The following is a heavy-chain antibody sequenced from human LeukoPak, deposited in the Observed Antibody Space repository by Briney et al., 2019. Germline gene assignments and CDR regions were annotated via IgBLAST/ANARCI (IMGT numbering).Heavy chain of an antibody. CDR1: GFTFSSYG. V-gene: IGHV3-30*18. Sequence: GGSLRLSCAASGFTFSSYGMHWVRQAPGKGLEWVAVISYDGSNKYYADSVKGRFTISRDNSKNTLYLQMNSLRAEDTAVYYCAEGRYCSSTSCGYYGMDVWGKGTTVTVSS. CDR2: ISYDGSNK. J-gene: IGHJ6*04. D-gene: IGHD2-2*01. CDR3: AEGRYCSSTSCGYYGMDV.